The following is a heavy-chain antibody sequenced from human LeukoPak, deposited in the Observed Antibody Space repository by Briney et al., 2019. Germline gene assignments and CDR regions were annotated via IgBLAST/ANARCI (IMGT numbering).Heavy chain of an antibody. J-gene: IGHJ4*02. V-gene: IGHV1-24*01. D-gene: IGHD6-13*01. CDR1: GYTLTELS. CDR3: ATDRYSSSQFDY. Sequence: ASVKVSCKVSGYTLTELSMHWVRQAPGKGLEWMGGFDPEDGETIYAQKFQGRVTMTEDTSTDTAYMELSSLRSEDTAVYYCATDRYSSSQFDYWGQGTLVTVSS. CDR2: FDPEDGET.